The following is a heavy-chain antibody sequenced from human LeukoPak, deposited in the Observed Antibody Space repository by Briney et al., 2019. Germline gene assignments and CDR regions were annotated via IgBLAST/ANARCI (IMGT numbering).Heavy chain of an antibody. D-gene: IGHD5-12*01. CDR1: GFTFSYYW. CDR2: IKQEGSEK. J-gene: IGHJ4*02. CDR3: ARGLFQGMATFYFDH. V-gene: IGHV3-7*01. Sequence: QSGGSLRLSCVASGFTFSYYWMTWVRQAPGKGLEWVANIKQEGSEKYYVDSVKGRFTISRDNAKNSLYLQMNSPRAEDTAVYYCARGLFQGMATFYFDHSGRGTLVTVFS.